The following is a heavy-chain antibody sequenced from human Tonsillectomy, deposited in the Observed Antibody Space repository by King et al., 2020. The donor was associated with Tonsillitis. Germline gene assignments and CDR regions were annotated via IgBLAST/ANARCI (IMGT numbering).Heavy chain of an antibody. J-gene: IGHJ2*01. CDR2: INSDGSST. CDR3: ASFVHTVTTSPKWYFDL. V-gene: IGHV3-74*01. CDR1: GFTFSSYW. Sequence: VQLVESGGGLVQPGGSLRLSCAASGFTFSSYWRHWVRQAPGKGLVWVSRINSDGSSTSYADSVKGRFTISRDNAKNTLYLQMNSLRAEDTAVYYCASFVHTVTTSPKWYFDLGGRGTRVTVSS. D-gene: IGHD4-17*01.